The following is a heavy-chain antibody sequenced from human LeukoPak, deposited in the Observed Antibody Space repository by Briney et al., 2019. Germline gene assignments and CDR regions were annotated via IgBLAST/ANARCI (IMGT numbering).Heavy chain of an antibody. V-gene: IGHV1-2*02. D-gene: IGHD1-14*01. CDR3: AREGGNDAFDI. J-gene: IGHJ3*02. CDR2: INPNIGGT. Sequence: ASVKVSCKASGYTFTGYYTHWVRQAPGQGLEWMGWINPNIGGTNYAQKFQGRVTMTWDTSISTAYMELSSLRSDDTAVYYCAREGGNDAFDIWGQGTVVTVSS. CDR1: GYTFTGYY.